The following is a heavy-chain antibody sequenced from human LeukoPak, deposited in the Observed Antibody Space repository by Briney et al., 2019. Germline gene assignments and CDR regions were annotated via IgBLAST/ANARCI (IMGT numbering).Heavy chain of an antibody. D-gene: IGHD3-9*01. V-gene: IGHV3-7*01. Sequence: GGSLRLACAASGFTFSTYWMSWVRQAPGKGLEWVANIKQDGSEKYYVDSVKGRLTISRDNAKNSLYLQMNSLRAEDTAVYYCAKDPPLVAYYFDYWGQGTLVTVSS. CDR1: GFTFSTYW. CDR2: IKQDGSEK. CDR3: AKDPPLVAYYFDY. J-gene: IGHJ4*02.